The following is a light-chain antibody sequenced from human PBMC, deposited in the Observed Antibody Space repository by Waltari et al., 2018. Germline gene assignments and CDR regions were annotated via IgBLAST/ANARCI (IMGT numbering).Light chain of an antibody. CDR3: YSDAGAV. J-gene: IGLJ3*02. CDR2: EGS. Sequence: QSALTQPASVSGSAGQSITISCTGTSSGVGSYYLLSWYQPHPGTAPKLMIYEGSKRPSGVSNRFSGSKSGNTASLTISGLQAEDEADYYCYSDAGAVFGGGTRVTVL. CDR1: SSGVGSYYL. V-gene: IGLV2-23*01.